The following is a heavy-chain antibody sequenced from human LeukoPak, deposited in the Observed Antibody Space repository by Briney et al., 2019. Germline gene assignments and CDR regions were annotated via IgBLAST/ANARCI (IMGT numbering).Heavy chain of an antibody. CDR2: INDIGMS. V-gene: IGHV4-34*01. Sequence: SETLSLTCAVSGGSFNGYYWGWIRQSPGKGLEWIGEINDIGMSNYNPSLKSRVSISVETPRKEFSLNLTSVTAADTAVYYCARMIVVVPAAPGGGHYYYYGMDVWGQGTTVTVSS. J-gene: IGHJ6*02. CDR3: ARMIVVVPAAPGGGHYYYYGMDV. D-gene: IGHD2-2*01. CDR1: GGSFNGYY.